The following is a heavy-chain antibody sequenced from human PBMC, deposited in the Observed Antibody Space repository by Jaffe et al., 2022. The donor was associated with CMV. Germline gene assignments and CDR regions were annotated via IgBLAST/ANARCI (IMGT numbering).Heavy chain of an antibody. D-gene: IGHD3-22*01. CDR2: IIPILGIA. V-gene: IGHV1-69*09. Sequence: QVQLVQSGAEVKKPGSSVKVSCKASGGTFSSYAISWVRQAPGQGLEWMGRIIPILGIANYAQKFQGRVTITADKSTSTAYMELSSLRSEDTAVYYCARGRYYYDSSGYPRPYYFDYWGQGTLVTVSS. CDR3: ARGRYYYDSSGYPRPYYFDY. J-gene: IGHJ4*02. CDR1: GGTFSSYA.